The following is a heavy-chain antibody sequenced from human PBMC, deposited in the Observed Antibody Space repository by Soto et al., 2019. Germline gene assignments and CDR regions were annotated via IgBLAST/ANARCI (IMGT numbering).Heavy chain of an antibody. Sequence: ASVKVSCKVSGYTLTELSMHWVRQAPGKGLEWMGGFDPEDGETIYAQKFQGRVTMTEDTSTDTAYMELSSLRSEDTAVYYCATPAPHYSDSSVSGFDIWRKGTMVIVSS. J-gene: IGHJ3*02. D-gene: IGHD3-22*01. CDR1: GYTLTELS. CDR3: ATPAPHYSDSSVSGFDI. V-gene: IGHV1-24*01. CDR2: FDPEDGET.